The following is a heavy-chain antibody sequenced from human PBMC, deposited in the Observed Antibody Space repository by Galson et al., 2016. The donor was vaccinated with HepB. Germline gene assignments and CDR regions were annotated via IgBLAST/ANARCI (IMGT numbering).Heavy chain of an antibody. CDR2: LSGSGLKT. D-gene: IGHD6-19*01. CDR1: GFTFDTHA. J-gene: IGHJ4*02. CDR3: AKFQMAVTGNVGYFDY. V-gene: IGHV3-23*01. Sequence: SLRLSCAASGFTFDTHAMNWVRQAPGKGLEWVSALSGSGLKTDYADSVKGRFTIFRDNSKNTVSLQMSNLRVGDTAVYYCAKFQMAVTGNVGYFDYWGQGALVTVSS.